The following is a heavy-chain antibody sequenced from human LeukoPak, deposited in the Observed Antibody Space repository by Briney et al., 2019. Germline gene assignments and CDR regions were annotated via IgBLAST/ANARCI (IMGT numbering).Heavy chain of an antibody. V-gene: IGHV1-69*04. CDR3: ARAGGSSFFSSGYDY. J-gene: IGHJ4*02. CDR1: GYTFTSYG. CDR2: IIPILGIA. Sequence: SVKVSCKASGYTFTSYGISWVRQAPGQGLEWMGRIIPILGIANYAQKFQGRVTITADKSTSTAYMELSSLRSEDTAVYYCARAGGSSFFSSGYDYWGQGTLVTVSS. D-gene: IGHD1-26*01.